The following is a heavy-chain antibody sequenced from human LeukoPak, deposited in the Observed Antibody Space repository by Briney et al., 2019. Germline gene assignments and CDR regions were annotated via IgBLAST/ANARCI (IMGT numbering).Heavy chain of an antibody. CDR1: GYTFTSYG. D-gene: IGHD5-18*01. V-gene: IGHV1-18*01. J-gene: IGHJ4*02. CDR3: ARVNTAMVDYYFDY. Sequence: GASVKVSCKASGYTFTSYGISWVRQASGQGLEWMGWISAYNGNTNYAQKLQGRVTMTTDTSTSTAYMELGSLRSDDTAVYYCARVNTAMVDYYFDYWGQGTLVTVSS. CDR2: ISAYNGNT.